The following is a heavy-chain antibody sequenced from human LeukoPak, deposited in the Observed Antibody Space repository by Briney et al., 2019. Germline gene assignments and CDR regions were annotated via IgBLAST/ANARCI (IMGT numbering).Heavy chain of an antibody. V-gene: IGHV3-33*01. D-gene: IGHD6-6*01. Sequence: GRSLRLSCAASGFTFSSYGMHWVRQAPGKGLEWVAVIWYDGSNKYYADSVKGRFTISRDNSKNTLYLQMNSLRAEDTAVYYCARDQRAARRGGSFDYWGQGTLVTVSS. CDR3: ARDQRAARRGGSFDY. CDR2: IWYDGSNK. J-gene: IGHJ4*02. CDR1: GFTFSSYG.